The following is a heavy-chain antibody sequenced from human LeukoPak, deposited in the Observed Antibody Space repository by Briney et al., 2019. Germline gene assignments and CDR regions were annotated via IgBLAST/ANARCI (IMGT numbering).Heavy chain of an antibody. J-gene: IGHJ6*03. CDR3: ARDQYYYDSSGYYRAVPYYYYYYMDV. CDR1: GGTFSSYA. Sequence: ASVKVSFKGSGGTFSSYAISWVRQAPGQGLEWMGGIIPIFGTANYAQKFQGRVTITADKSTSTAYMELSSLRSEDTAVYYCARDQYYYDSSGYYRAVPYYYYYYMDVWGKGTTVTVSS. V-gene: IGHV1-69*06. CDR2: IIPIFGTA. D-gene: IGHD3-22*01.